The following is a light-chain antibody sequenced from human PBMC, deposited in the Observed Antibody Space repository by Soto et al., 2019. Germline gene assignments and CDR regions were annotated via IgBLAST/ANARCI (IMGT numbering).Light chain of an antibody. V-gene: IGKV3-20*01. CDR1: QSVSSY. CDR3: QQYGSSPIT. J-gene: IGKJ5*01. CDR2: GAS. Sequence: EIVLTQSPATLSLSPGERATLSCRASQSVSSYLAWYQQKPGQAPRLLIYGASSRATDIPDRFSGSGSGTDFTLTISRLEPDDFAVYYCQQYGSSPITFGQGTRLAIK.